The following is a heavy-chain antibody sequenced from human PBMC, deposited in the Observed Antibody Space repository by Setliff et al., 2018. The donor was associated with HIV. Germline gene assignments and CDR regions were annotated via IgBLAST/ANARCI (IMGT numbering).Heavy chain of an antibody. V-gene: IGHV6-1*01. CDR1: GDSVSSNSAA. CDR3: ARRVSGSYYPYFDY. Sequence: SQTLSLPCDISGDSVSSNSAAWNWIRQSPSRGLEWLGRTYYRSKWYNDYGVSVKGRITINADTSKNQFSLQVNSVTPEDTAIYYCARRVSGSYYPYFDYWGQGTLVTVSS. J-gene: IGHJ4*02. CDR2: TYYRSKWYN. D-gene: IGHD1-26*01.